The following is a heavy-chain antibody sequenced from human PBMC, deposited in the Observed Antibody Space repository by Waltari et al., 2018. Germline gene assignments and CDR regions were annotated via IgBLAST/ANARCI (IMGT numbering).Heavy chain of an antibody. D-gene: IGHD6-13*01. CDR2: IYYSGSN. CDR3: ARDRGIAAAGIDY. CDR1: GGSISSYY. Sequence: QVQLQESGPGLVKPSETLSLTCTVSGGSISSYYWSWIRQPPGKGLEWIGYIYYSGSNNYNPSLKSRVTISVDTSKNQFSLKLSSVTAADTAVYYCARDRGIAAAGIDYWGQGTLVTVSS. J-gene: IGHJ4*02. V-gene: IGHV4-59*01.